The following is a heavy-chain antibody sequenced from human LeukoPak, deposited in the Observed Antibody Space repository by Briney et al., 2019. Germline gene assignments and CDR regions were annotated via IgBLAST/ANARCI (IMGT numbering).Heavy chain of an antibody. D-gene: IGHD3-10*01. V-gene: IGHV4-34*01. CDR2: INHSGST. CDR3: ARGRVQYYFGSGSQGWFDP. Sequence: PSETLSLTCAAYGGSFSGYYWNWIRQSPGMGLEWVGEINHSGSTNYNPSLKSRLTISVGTPKNQFSLRLTSVTAADTAVYYCARGRVQYYFGSGSQGWFDPWGQGTLVTVSS. J-gene: IGHJ5*02. CDR1: GGSFSGYY.